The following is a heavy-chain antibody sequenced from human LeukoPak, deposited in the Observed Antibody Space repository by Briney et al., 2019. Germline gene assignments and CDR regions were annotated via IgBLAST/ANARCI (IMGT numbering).Heavy chain of an antibody. CDR1: GFPVSNNY. J-gene: IGHJ4*02. V-gene: IGHV4-34*01. D-gene: IGHD6-13*01. CDR2: INHSGST. CDR3: ARESSSWSY. Sequence: PGGSLRLSCAASGFPVSNNYMSWVRQPPGKGLEWIGEINHSGSTNYNPSLKSRVTISVDTSKNQFSLKLSSVTAADTAVYYCARESSSWSYWGQGTLVTVSS.